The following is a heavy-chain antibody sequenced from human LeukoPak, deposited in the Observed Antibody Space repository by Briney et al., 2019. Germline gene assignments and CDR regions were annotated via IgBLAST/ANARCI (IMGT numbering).Heavy chain of an antibody. Sequence: PSETLSLTCAVYGGSFSGYYWSWIRQPPGKGLEWIGEINHSGSTNYNPSLKSRVTISVDTSKNQFSLKLSSVTAADTAVYYCARGLQWLVKYCFDYWGQGTLVTVSS. V-gene: IGHV4-34*01. D-gene: IGHD6-19*01. J-gene: IGHJ4*02. CDR2: INHSGST. CDR3: ARGLQWLVKYCFDY. CDR1: GGSFSGYY.